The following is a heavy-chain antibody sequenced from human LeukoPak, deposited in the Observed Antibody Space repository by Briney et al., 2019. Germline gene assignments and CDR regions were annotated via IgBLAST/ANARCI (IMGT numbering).Heavy chain of an antibody. V-gene: IGHV4-59*01. D-gene: IGHD2-15*01. Sequence: SETLSLTCTVSGDSITNYFWSWIRQPPGKGLEWIGCIYYTGNTNYSPFLKSRVTMSVDTSTNQFSLRLPSVTAADTAVYYCARGRVAYSAYYFDFWGRGTLVTVSS. CDR1: GDSITNYF. CDR2: IYYTGNT. CDR3: ARGRVAYSAYYFDF. J-gene: IGHJ4*02.